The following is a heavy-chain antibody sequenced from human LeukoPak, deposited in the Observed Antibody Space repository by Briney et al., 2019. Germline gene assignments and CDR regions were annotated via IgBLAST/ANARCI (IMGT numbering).Heavy chain of an antibody. CDR3: ARAVVWNTYGEYVPFDY. D-gene: IGHD4-17*01. Sequence: KPSQTLSLTCTVSGGSISSGSYYWSWIRQPAGKGLEWVGRIYTSGSTNYNPSLKSRVTISVDTSKNQFSLKLSSVTAADTAVYYCARAVVWNTYGEYVPFDYWGQGTLVTVSS. J-gene: IGHJ4*02. CDR1: GGSISSGSYY. CDR2: IYTSGST. V-gene: IGHV4-61*02.